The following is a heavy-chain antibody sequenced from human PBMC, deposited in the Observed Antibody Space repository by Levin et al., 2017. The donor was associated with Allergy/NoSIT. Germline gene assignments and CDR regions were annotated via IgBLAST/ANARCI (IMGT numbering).Heavy chain of an antibody. D-gene: IGHD2-15*01. CDR3: AKDYDVVVVAAGLDP. V-gene: IGHV3-30*18. Sequence: GGSLRLSCAASGFTFSSYGMHWVRQAPGKGLEWVAVISYDGSNKYYADSVKGRFTISRDNSKNTLYLQMNSLRAEDTAVYYCAKDYDVVVVAAGLDPWGQGTLVTVSS. J-gene: IGHJ5*02. CDR2: ISYDGSNK. CDR1: GFTFSSYG.